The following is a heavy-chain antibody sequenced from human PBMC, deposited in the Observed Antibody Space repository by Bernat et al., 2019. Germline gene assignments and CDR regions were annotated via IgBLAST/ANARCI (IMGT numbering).Heavy chain of an antibody. D-gene: IGHD3-22*01. CDR2: IKSKTDGGTT. V-gene: IGHV3-15*01. J-gene: IGHJ3*02. Sequence: EVQLVESGGGLVKPGGSLRLSCAASGFTFSNAWMSWVRQAPGKGLEWVGRIKSKTDGGTTDYAAPVKGRFTISRDDSKNTLYLQMNSLKTEDTAVYYCTTIVYDSSGYYYPFDIWGQGTMVTVSS. CDR3: TTIVYDSSGYYYPFDI. CDR1: GFTFSNAW.